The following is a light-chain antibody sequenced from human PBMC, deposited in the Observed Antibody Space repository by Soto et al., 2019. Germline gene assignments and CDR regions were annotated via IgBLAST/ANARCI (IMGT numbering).Light chain of an antibody. CDR3: CSYAGSSTFGVV. J-gene: IGLJ2*01. CDR2: EVS. CDR1: SSDVGGYAY. Sequence: QSALTQPASVSGSPGQSITISCTGTSSDVGGYAYVSWYQQYPGKAPKLVISEVSNRPSGVSHRFSGSRSGNTASLTISGLQAEDEADYYCCSYAGSSTFGVVFGGGTKLTVL. V-gene: IGLV2-23*02.